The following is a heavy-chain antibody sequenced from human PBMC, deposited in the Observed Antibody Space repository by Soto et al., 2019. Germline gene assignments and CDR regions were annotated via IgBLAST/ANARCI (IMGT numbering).Heavy chain of an antibody. CDR1: GYTFTSYG. CDR2: ISAYNGNT. Sequence: QVQLVQSGAEVKKPGASVKVSCKASGYTFTSYGISWVRQTPGQGLEWMGWISAYNGNTNYAQKLQGRVTMTTDTSTSTAYMELRSLRSDDTAVYYCARSPPAIGTYYYGMDVWGQGTTVTVSS. CDR3: ARSPPAIGTYYYGMDV. D-gene: IGHD2-2*02. J-gene: IGHJ6*02. V-gene: IGHV1-18*01.